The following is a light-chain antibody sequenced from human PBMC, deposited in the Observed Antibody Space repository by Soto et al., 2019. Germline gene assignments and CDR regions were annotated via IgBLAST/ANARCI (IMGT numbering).Light chain of an antibody. CDR2: GAS. CDR3: QQYGTFRT. Sequence: ETVLTQSPGTLSLSPGERATLSCRASQSVSNYLAWYQQKPGQAPRLLIYGASSRATGIPDRFSGSGSGTDFTLTISRLEPEDFAVYYCQQYGTFRTFGQGTKVEIK. V-gene: IGKV3-20*01. J-gene: IGKJ1*01. CDR1: QSVSNY.